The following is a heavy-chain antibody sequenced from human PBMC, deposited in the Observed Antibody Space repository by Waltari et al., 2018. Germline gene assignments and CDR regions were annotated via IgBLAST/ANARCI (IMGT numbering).Heavy chain of an antibody. V-gene: IGHV3-9*01. J-gene: IGHJ6*03. CDR2: ISWNSGSI. CDR1: GFTFDDYA. CDR3: AKGSQGYYDSSGYYPANGYYYMDV. Sequence: EVQLVESGGGLVQPGRSLRLSCAASGFTFDDYAMHWVRQAPGKGLEWVSGISWNSGSIGYGDSVKGRFTISRDNAKNSLYLQMNSLRAEDTALYYCAKGSQGYYDSSGYYPANGYYYMDVWGKGTTVTVSS. D-gene: IGHD3-22*01.